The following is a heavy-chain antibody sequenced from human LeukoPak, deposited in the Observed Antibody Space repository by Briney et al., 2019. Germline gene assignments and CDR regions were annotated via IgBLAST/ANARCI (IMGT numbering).Heavy chain of an antibody. CDR1: GYTFTSYA. J-gene: IGHJ5*02. D-gene: IGHD5-12*01. CDR3: ARGRLRLVTWFDP. V-gene: IGHV1-3*01. CDR2: INAGNGNT. Sequence: ASVKVSCKASGYTFTSYAMRWVRQAPGQRLEWMGWINAGNGNTKYSQKFQGRVTITRDTSASTAYMELSSLRSEDTAVYYCARGRLRLVTWFDPWGQGTLVTVCS.